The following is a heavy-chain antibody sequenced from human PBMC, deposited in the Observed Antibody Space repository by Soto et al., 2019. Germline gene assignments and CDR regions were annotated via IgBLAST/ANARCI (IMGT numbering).Heavy chain of an antibody. CDR2: INHSGST. D-gene: IGHD5-18*01. V-gene: IGHV4-34*01. Sequence: QVQLQQWGAGLLKPSETLSLTCAVYGGSFSGYYWSWIRQPPGKGLEWIGEINHSGSTNYNPSLKSRVTISVDTSKNQFSLKLSSVTAADTAVYYCARAIIVDTAMAGIDYWGQGTLVTVSS. CDR3: ARAIIVDTAMAGIDY. J-gene: IGHJ4*02. CDR1: GGSFSGYY.